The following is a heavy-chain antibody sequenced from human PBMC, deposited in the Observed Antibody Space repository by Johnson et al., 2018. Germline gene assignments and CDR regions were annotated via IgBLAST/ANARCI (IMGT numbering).Heavy chain of an antibody. Sequence: HWVRQAPGKGLEWVSGISWNSGSIGYADSVKGRFTISRDNAKNSLYLQMNSLRAEDTALYYCAKGEKATLPAEYFQPWGQGTLVTVSS. CDR2: ISWNSGSI. CDR3: AKGEKATLPAEYFQP. V-gene: IGHV3-9*01. J-gene: IGHJ1*01. D-gene: IGHD2-15*01.